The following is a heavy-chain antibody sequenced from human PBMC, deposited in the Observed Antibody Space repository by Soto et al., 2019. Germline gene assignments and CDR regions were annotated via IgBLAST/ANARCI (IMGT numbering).Heavy chain of an antibody. CDR1: GYTFTGYY. V-gene: IGHV1-2*04. CDR2: INPNSGGT. Sequence: ASVKVSCKASGYTFTGYYMHWVRQAPGQGLEWMGWINPNSGGTNYAQKFQGWVTMTRDTSISTAYVELSRLRSDDTAVYYCARARTYCSSTSCYRNAFDIWGQGTMVTVSS. CDR3: ARARTYCSSTSCYRNAFDI. J-gene: IGHJ3*02. D-gene: IGHD2-2*01.